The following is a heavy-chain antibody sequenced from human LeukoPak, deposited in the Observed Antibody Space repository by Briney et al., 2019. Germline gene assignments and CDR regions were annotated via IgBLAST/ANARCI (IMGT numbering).Heavy chain of an antibody. V-gene: IGHV3-20*04. J-gene: IGHJ4*02. CDR3: AREGIAAGATAFDY. CDR2: INWNGGST. Sequence: GGSLRLSCAASGFPFDDYGMNWVRQVPGKGLEWVSGINWNGGSTGYADSVKGRFTISRDNAKNSLYLQMNSLRAEDTAVYYCAREGIAAGATAFDYWGQGTLVTVSS. D-gene: IGHD6-13*01. CDR1: GFPFDDYG.